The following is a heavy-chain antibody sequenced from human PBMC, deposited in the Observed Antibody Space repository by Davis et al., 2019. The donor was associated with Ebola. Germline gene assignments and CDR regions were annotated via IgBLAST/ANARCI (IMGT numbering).Heavy chain of an antibody. CDR2: ISYDGSNK. Sequence: GESLKISCAASGFTFSSYGMHWVRQAPGKGLEWVAVISYDGSNKYYADSVKGRFTISRDNAKNSLYLQMNSLRAEDTAVYYCAREMGIAVGWGQGTLVTVSS. D-gene: IGHD6-19*01. CDR3: AREMGIAVG. V-gene: IGHV3-30*03. CDR1: GFTFSSYG. J-gene: IGHJ4*02.